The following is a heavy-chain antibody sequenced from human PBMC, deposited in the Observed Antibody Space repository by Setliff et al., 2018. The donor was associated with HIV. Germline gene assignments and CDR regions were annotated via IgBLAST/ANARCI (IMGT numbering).Heavy chain of an antibody. Sequence: LTCTVSGASVNSDDYYWSWIRQTPGKGLEWIGYIYCSGDTYYNATLQSRATILLGTSKNQFFLTLTSVTAADTAVYFCARVPFGSGSYYFDFWGQGTLVTVSS. CDR1: GASVNSDDYY. CDR3: ARVPFGSGSYYFDF. D-gene: IGHD3-10*01. CDR2: IYCSGDT. J-gene: IGHJ4*02. V-gene: IGHV4-30-4*01.